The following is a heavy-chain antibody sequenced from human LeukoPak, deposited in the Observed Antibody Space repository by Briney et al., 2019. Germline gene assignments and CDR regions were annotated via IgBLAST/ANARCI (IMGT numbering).Heavy chain of an antibody. Sequence: GGSLRLSCAASGFTFSSYGMHWVRQAPGKGLEWVAVIWYDGSNKYYADSVKGRFTISRDNSKNTLYLQINSLRAEDTAVYYCAKDVVEMATIGPPGYWGQGTLVTVSS. CDR3: AKDVVEMATIGPPGY. J-gene: IGHJ4*02. CDR2: IWYDGSNK. CDR1: GFTFSSYG. D-gene: IGHD5-24*01. V-gene: IGHV3-33*06.